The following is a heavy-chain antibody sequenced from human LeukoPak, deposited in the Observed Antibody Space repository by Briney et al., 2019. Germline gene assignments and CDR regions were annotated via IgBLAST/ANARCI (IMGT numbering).Heavy chain of an antibody. CDR3: SRGRPDTSVPRTYYMDV. J-gene: IGHJ6*03. CDR1: GYTFTSFD. D-gene: IGHD5-18*01. V-gene: IGHV1-8*01. Sequence: ASVKVSCKASGYTFTSFDIFWVRQATGQGLEWMGWMSPNSGNTGSAQKFQGRVTFTRDTSISTSFMELSSLRSEDTAIYYCSRGRPDTSVPRTYYMDVWGKGTTVTVSS. CDR2: MSPNSGNT.